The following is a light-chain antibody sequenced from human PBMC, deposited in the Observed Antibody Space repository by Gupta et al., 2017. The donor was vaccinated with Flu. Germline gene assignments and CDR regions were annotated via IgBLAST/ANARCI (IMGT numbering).Light chain of an antibody. Sequence: TRSDIGWSKYVSSYEQPPGAAPTFIMCEVSSRPTSVSPRFCGAKSVSTASLTSSRRHAEDEADYYCFSYTTRSNHFVFGTGTKVTVL. J-gene: IGLJ1*01. CDR3: FSYTTRSNHFV. CDR1: RSDIGWSKY. CDR2: EVS. V-gene: IGLV2-14*01.